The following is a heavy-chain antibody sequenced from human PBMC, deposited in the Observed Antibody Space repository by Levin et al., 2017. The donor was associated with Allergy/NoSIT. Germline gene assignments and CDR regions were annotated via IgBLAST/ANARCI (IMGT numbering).Heavy chain of an antibody. CDR3: AKDGDV. J-gene: IGHJ4*02. CDR1: GFTFSSYG. V-gene: IGHV3-30*18. Sequence: GGSLRLSCAASGFTFSSYGMHWVRQAPGKGLEWVAVISYDGSNKYYADSVKGRFTISRDNSKNTLYLQMNSLRAEDTAVYYCAKDGDVWGQGTLVTVSS. D-gene: IGHD7-27*01. CDR2: ISYDGSNK.